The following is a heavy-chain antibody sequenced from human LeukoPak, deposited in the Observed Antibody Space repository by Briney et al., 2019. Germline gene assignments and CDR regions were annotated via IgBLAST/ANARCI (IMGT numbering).Heavy chain of an antibody. CDR2: IYHSGST. J-gene: IGHJ3*02. D-gene: IGHD3-9*01. CDR3: ARAYHDILTGYHHDAFDI. CDR1: GYSISSGYY. V-gene: IGHV4-38-2*01. Sequence: SETLSLTCAVSGYSISSGYYWGWIRQPPGKGLEWIGSIYHSGSTYYNPSLKSRVTISVDTSKNLFSLKLSSVTAADTAVYYCARAYHDILTGYHHDAFDIWGQGTMVTVSS.